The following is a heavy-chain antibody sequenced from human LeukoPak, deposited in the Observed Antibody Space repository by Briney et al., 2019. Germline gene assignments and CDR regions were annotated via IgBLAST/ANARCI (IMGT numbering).Heavy chain of an antibody. J-gene: IGHJ4*02. D-gene: IGHD3-22*01. CDR2: IIPIFGTA. V-gene: IGHV1-69*05. CDR3: AREENYDSSGYYYVGYFDY. CDR1: GGTFSSYA. Sequence: SVKVSCKASGGTFSSYAISWGRQAPGQGLEWMVGIIPIFGTANYAQKFRGRGTITTDESTSTASMEMSSLRSEDTAVYYCAREENYDSSGYYYVGYFDYWGQGTLVTVSS.